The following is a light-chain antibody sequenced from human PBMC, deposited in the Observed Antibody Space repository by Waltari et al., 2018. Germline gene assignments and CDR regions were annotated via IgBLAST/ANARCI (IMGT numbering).Light chain of an antibody. V-gene: IGKV3-15*01. J-gene: IGKJ4*01. Sequence: EVVMTQSPATLSVSPGERATPSCRTRQSISRNLAWYQQKPGQAPRLLIYGANTRATGIPARFSGSGSGTEFTLTINSLQSEDFAVYYCQQYDNWPPLTFGGGTKVEMK. CDR2: GAN. CDR3: QQYDNWPPLT. CDR1: QSISRN.